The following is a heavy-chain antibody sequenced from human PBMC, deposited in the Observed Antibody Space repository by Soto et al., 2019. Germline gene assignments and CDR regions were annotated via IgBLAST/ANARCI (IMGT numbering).Heavy chain of an antibody. V-gene: IGHV3-23*01. Sequence: PGGSLRLSCAASGFTFSSYDMSWVRQAPGKGLEWVSAISRSGGPTYSADSVKGRFTISRDNSKNTLYLQMNSLRAEDTAVYYCATWTYVEYWGRGTLVTVSS. CDR1: GFTFSSYD. J-gene: IGHJ4*02. CDR2: ISRSGGPT. CDR3: ATWTYVEY.